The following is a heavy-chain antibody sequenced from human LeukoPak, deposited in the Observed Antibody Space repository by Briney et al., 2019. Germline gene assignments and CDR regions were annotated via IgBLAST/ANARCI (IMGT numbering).Heavy chain of an antibody. J-gene: IGHJ5*02. Sequence: PSETLSLTCTVSGGSISSSSYYWGWIRQPPGKGLEWIGSIYYSGSTYYNPSLKSRVTISVDTSKNQFSLKLSSVTAADTAVYYCARGQQLVTGTTFTRWFDPWGQGTLVTVSS. CDR1: GGSISSSSYY. V-gene: IGHV4-39*01. D-gene: IGHD1-7*01. CDR2: IYYSGST. CDR3: ARGQQLVTGTTFTRWFDP.